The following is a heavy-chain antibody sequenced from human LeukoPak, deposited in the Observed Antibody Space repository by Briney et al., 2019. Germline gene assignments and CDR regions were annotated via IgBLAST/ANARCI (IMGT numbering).Heavy chain of an antibody. J-gene: IGHJ5*02. CDR2: MNPNSGNT. D-gene: IGHD6-13*01. CDR1: GYTFTSYD. CDR3: ARDLNAGIAAAGTGDNWFDP. V-gene: IGHV1-8*01. Sequence: ASVKVSCKASGYTFTSYDINWVRQATGQGLEWMGWMNPNSGNTGYAQKFQGRVTITADESTSTAYMELSSLRSEDTAVYYCARDLNAGIAAAGTGDNWFDPWGQGTLVTVSS.